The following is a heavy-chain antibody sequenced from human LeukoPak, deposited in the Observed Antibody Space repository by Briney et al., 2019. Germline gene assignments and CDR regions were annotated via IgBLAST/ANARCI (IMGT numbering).Heavy chain of an antibody. J-gene: IGHJ4*02. CDR2: IWYDGSYR. CDR3: ARSASSSWAYFDY. Sequence: PGGSLRLSCAASGFTFSRSGMHWVRQAPGEGLEWVAVIWYDGSYRYYADSVKGRFTISRDNSKNTLYLEMNSLRAEDTAVYYCARSASSSWAYFDYWGQGTLVTVSS. CDR1: GFTFSRSG. V-gene: IGHV3-33*01. D-gene: IGHD6-13*01.